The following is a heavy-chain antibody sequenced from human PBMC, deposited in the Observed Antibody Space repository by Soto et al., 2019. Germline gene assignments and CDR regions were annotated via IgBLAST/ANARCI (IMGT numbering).Heavy chain of an antibody. J-gene: IGHJ4*02. D-gene: IGHD6-13*01. V-gene: IGHV3-30*18. CDR2: IPYDGSNK. Sequence: PGGSLRLSCAASGFTFSSYGMHWVRQAPGKGLEWVAVIPYDGSNKYYADSVKGRFTISRDNSKNTLYLQMNSLRAEDTAVYYCAKPISSSWYAVDYWGQGALVTV. CDR3: AKPISSSWYAVDY. CDR1: GFTFSSYG.